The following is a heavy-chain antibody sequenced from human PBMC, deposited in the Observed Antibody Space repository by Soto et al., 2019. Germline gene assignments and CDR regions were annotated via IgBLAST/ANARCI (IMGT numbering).Heavy chain of an antibody. CDR2: IYLGDSDT. V-gene: IGHV5-51*01. D-gene: IGHD6-13*01. Sequence: PGALLMISWEGSGYSFMKYLIGWVRTMPGKDLEWMGIIYLGDSDTNYSPYYEGQVTISADKSTSTAYLQWSSLKASDSAMYYCAKQRIAGVASLDVWGQGTTVTVSS. J-gene: IGHJ6*02. CDR3: AKQRIAGVASLDV. CDR1: GYSFMKYL.